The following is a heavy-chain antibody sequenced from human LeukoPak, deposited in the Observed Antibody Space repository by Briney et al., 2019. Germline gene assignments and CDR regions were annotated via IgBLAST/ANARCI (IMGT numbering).Heavy chain of an antibody. D-gene: IGHD3-22*01. CDR2: ICWNSGSI. CDR1: GFTFDDYA. J-gene: IGHJ4*02. Sequence: GRSLRLSCAASGFTFDDYAMHWVRQAPGKGLEWVSGICWNSGSIGYADSVKGRFTISRDNAKNSLYLQMNSLRAEDTAVYYCARGPKFAIRMIVVVTKGHFDYWGQGTLVTVSS. V-gene: IGHV3-9*01. CDR3: ARGPKFAIRMIVVVTKGHFDY.